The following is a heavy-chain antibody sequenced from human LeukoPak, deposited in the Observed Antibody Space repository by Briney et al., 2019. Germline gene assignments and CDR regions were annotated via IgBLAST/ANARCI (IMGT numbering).Heavy chain of an antibody. D-gene: IGHD2-15*01. CDR2: ISSSSNTI. V-gene: IGHV3-48*02. J-gene: IGHJ4*02. CDR1: GFTFSAYN. CDR3: ARFRSGSSRLDS. Sequence: PGGSLRLSCTASGFTFSAYNMNWVRQAPGRGLEWVSYISSSSNTIYYADSVKGRFTISRDNAKNSLYLQMNSLRDEDTAVYYCARFRSGSSRLDSWGQGTLVTVSS.